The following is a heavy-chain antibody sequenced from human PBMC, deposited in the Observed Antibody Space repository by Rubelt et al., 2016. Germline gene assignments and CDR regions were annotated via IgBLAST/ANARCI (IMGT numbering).Heavy chain of an antibody. Sequence: QVQLQQWGAGLLKPSETLSLTCAVYGGSFSGYYWSWIRQPPGKGLEWIGEINHSGSTNYNPSLKSRVTTSVDTSKNQVSLKLSSVTAADTAVYYCARGRRGSSSWLGRDYYGMDVWGQGTTVTVSS. CDR3: ARGRRGSSSWLGRDYYGMDV. CDR2: INHSGST. V-gene: IGHV4-34*01. D-gene: IGHD6-13*01. J-gene: IGHJ6*02. CDR1: GGSFSGYY.